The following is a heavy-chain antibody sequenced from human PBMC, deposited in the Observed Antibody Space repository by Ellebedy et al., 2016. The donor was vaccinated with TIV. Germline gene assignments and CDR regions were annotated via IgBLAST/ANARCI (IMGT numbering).Heavy chain of an antibody. J-gene: IGHJ5*02. CDR2: IYYSGST. V-gene: IGHV4-39*01. Sequence: SETLSLTCTVSGDSISRSSSYWGWIRQPPGKGLEWIGSIYYSGSTYYNPSLKSRVTISVDTSKSQFSLKLSSVTAADTAVYYCARWFGELLYVRWFDPWGQGTLVTVSS. CDR3: ARWFGELLYVRWFDP. CDR1: GDSISRSSSY. D-gene: IGHD3-10*01.